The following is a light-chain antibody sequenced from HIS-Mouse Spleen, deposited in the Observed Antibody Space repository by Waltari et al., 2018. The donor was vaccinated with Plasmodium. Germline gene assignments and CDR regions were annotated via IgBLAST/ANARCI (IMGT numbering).Light chain of an antibody. J-gene: IGLJ3*02. CDR2: EDS. Sequence: SYELTQPPSVSVSPGQTARITCSGAALPKKYAYWYQQKSGQAPVLVIYEDSKRPSGIPERFSGCREGTMGTLTISGAQVEDEADYYCYSTDSSGNHRVFGGGTKLTVL. CDR3: YSTDSSGNHRV. V-gene: IGLV3-10*01. CDR1: ALPKKY.